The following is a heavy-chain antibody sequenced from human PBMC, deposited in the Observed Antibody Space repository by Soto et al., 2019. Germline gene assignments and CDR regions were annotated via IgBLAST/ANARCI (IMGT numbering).Heavy chain of an antibody. CDR3: ARDCSRADCPPHTSDY. V-gene: IGHV1-46*01. D-gene: IGHD2-15*01. CDR1: GYTFTSYY. Sequence: ASVKVSCKASGYTFTSYYMHWVRQAPGQGLEWMGIINPSGGSTSYAQKFQGRVTMTRDTSTSTVYMELSSLRSEDTAVYYCARDCSRADCPPHTSDYWGPGTLVTVSS. CDR2: INPSGGST. J-gene: IGHJ4*02.